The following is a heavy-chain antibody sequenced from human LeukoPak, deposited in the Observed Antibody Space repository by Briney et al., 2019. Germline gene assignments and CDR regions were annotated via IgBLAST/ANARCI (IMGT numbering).Heavy chain of an antibody. J-gene: IGHJ3*02. V-gene: IGHV1-8*03. D-gene: IGHD6-6*01. CDR3: ATSTLVGAFDI. CDR2: MNPNSGNT. CDR1: GYTFTSYD. Sequence: ASVKVSCKASGYTFTSYDINWVRQATGQGLEWMGWMNPNSGNTGYAQKFQGRVTITRNTSISTAYMELSSLRSEDTAVYYCATSTLVGAFDIWGQGTMVTVSS.